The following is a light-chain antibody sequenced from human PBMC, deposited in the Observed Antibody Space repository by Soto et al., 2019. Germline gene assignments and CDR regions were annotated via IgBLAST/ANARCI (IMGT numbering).Light chain of an antibody. J-gene: IGKJ1*01. V-gene: IGKV3-20*01. CDR1: QSVSNNY. CDR3: QQYGSSGT. CDR2: GAS. Sequence: EIVWTHSPCTLSLSPVERATLSCMASQSVSNNYLAWYQQKPGQAPRLLIYGASNRATGIPDRFSGSGSGTDFTLTISRLEPEDFAVYYCQQYGSSGTFGQGTKVDIK.